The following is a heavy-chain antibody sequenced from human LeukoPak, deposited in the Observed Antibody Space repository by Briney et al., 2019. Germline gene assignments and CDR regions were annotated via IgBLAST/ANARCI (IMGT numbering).Heavy chain of an antibody. CDR1: GGTFSSYA. J-gene: IGHJ5*02. D-gene: IGHD6-19*01. V-gene: IGHV1-69*04. Sequence: SVKVSCRASGGTFSSYAISWVRQAPGQGLEWMGRIIPILGIANYAQKFQGRVTITADKSTSTAYMELSSLRSEDTAVYYCASVLSGIAVAGSFDPWGQGTLVTVSS. CDR2: IIPILGIA. CDR3: ASVLSGIAVAGSFDP.